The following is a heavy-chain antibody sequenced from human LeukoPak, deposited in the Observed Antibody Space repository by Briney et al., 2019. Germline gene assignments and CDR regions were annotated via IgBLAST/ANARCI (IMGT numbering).Heavy chain of an antibody. V-gene: IGHV3-23*01. CDR1: GFTSGGYG. CDR3: ARGDYDSSGYYVDY. J-gene: IGHJ4*02. Sequence: GGSLRLSCAASGFTSGGYGMGWVRQAPGKGLEWVSSISAHGRNTYYADSVKGRFTMSRDNAKNSLYLQMNSLRAEDTAVYYCARGDYDSSGYYVDYWGQGTLVTVSS. CDR2: ISAHGRNT. D-gene: IGHD3-22*01.